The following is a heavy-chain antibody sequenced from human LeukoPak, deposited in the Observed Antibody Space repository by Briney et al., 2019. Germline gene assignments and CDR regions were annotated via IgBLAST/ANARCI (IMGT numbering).Heavy chain of an antibody. CDR2: IYYSGST. D-gene: IGHD6-13*01. Sequence: SETLSLTCTVSGGSISSSSYYWGWIRQPPGRGLEWIGSIYYSGSTYYNPSLKSRVTISVDTSKNQFSLKLSSVTAADTAVYYCARGGRAAGTFGYWGQGTLVTVSS. CDR1: GGSISSSSYY. CDR3: ARGGRAAGTFGY. J-gene: IGHJ4*02. V-gene: IGHV4-39*01.